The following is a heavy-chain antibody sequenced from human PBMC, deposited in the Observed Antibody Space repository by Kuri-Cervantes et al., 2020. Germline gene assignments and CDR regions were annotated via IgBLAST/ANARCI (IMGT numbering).Heavy chain of an antibody. D-gene: IGHD2-2*01. CDR1: GYSFTSYW. V-gene: IGHV5-51*01. Sequence: KVSCKGSGYSFTSYWIGWVRQMPGKGLEWMGIIYPGDSDTRYSPSFQGQVTISADKSISTAYLQWSSLKASDTAMYYCARGYFTSTTCYELDVWGKGTTVTVSS. J-gene: IGHJ6*04. CDR2: IYPGDSDT. CDR3: ARGYFTSTTCYELDV.